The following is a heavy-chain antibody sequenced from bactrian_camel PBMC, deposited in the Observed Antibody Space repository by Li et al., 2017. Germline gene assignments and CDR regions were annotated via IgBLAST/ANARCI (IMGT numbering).Heavy chain of an antibody. Sequence: VQLVESGGGSVQSGGSLKLSCATSRGTYRWYCMGWFRQAPGREREAVATVDNAGSSDYTDSVSGRFTISKDNGKNSLYLEMNSLKPEDTAVYYCAANLRPVTAPCHSGYYGSYTYWGQGTQVTVS. J-gene: IGHJ4*01. CDR3: AANLRPVTAPCHSGYYGSYTY. V-gene: IGHV3S57*01. D-gene: IGHD2*01. CDR2: VDNAGSS. CDR1: RGTYRWYC.